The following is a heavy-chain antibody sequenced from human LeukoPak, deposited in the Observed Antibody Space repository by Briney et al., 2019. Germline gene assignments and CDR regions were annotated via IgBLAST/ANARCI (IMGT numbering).Heavy chain of an antibody. Sequence: GGSLRLSCAASGFTFSSYAMHWVRQAPGEGLDWVGRIASKTDGGAADYAAPVKGRFTISRDDSKNTLNLQMNSLKTEDTAVYYCTTGIRGDWGQGTLVTVSS. D-gene: IGHD3-10*01. CDR1: GFTFSSYA. J-gene: IGHJ4*02. CDR2: IASKTDGGAA. V-gene: IGHV3-15*04. CDR3: TTGIRGD.